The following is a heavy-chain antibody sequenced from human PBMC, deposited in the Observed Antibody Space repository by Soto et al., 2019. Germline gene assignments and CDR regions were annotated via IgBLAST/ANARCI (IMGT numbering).Heavy chain of an antibody. D-gene: IGHD5-12*01. CDR3: VKDSGYVGFDP. Sequence: QVQLHESGPGLVRPSETLSLTCTVSGVSINNYYWSWIRQSPGKELEWIAYIYYDGTTNYNPSLRSRAVISTDTAKNQCSLKLKSVTAADTACYYCVKDSGYVGFDPWGQGTLVTVSS. V-gene: IGHV4-59*12. CDR2: IYYDGTT. CDR1: GVSINNYY. J-gene: IGHJ5*02.